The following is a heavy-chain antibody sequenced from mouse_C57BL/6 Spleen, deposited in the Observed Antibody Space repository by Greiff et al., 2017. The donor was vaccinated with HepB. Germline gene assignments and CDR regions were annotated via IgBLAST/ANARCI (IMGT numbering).Heavy chain of an antibody. CDR1: GYTFTSYW. V-gene: IGHV1-64*01. D-gene: IGHD1-1*01. CDR2: IHPNSGST. J-gene: IGHJ2*01. CDR3: ASYGSSYYGDY. Sequence: VQLQQPGAELVKPGASVKLSCKASGYTFTSYWMHWVKQRPGQGLEWIGMIHPNSGSTNYNEKFKSKATLTVDKSSSTAYMQLSSLTSEDSAVYYCASYGSSYYGDYWGQGTTLTVSS.